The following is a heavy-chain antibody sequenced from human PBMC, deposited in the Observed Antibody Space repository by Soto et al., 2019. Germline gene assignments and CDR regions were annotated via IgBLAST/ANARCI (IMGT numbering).Heavy chain of an antibody. V-gene: IGHV5-51*01. CDR3: ARPVYYYDSSGYYGPDAFDI. CDR2: IYPGDSDT. Sequence: LKISCKGSGYSFTSYWIGWVRQMPGKGLEWMGIIYPGDSDTRYSPSFQGQVTISADKSISTAYLQWSSLKASDTAMYYCARPVYYYDSSGYYGPDAFDIWGQGTMVTVSS. D-gene: IGHD3-22*01. CDR1: GYSFTSYW. J-gene: IGHJ3*02.